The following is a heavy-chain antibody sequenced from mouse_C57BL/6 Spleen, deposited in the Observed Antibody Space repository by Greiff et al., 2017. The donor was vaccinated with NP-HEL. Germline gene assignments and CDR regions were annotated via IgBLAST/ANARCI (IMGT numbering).Heavy chain of an antibody. J-gene: IGHJ3*01. V-gene: IGHV1-18*01. CDR2: INPNNGGT. Sequence: DVKLQESGPELVKPGASVKIPCKASGYTFTDYNMDWVKQSHGKSLEWIGDINPNNGGTIYNQKFKGKATLTVDKSSSTAYMELRSLTSEDTAVYYCAKVSPHYYGSSYAFAYWGQGTLVTVSA. D-gene: IGHD1-1*01. CDR1: GYTFTDYN. CDR3: AKVSPHYYGSSYAFAY.